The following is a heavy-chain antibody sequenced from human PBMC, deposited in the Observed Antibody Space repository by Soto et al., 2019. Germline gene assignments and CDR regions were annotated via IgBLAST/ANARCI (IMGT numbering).Heavy chain of an antibody. CDR3: ARLEEGSGLVTTYIDY. CDR1: GFTFINYG. CDR2: IGGSGRDT. V-gene: IGHV3-23*01. D-gene: IGHD3-3*01. Sequence: EVQLLESGGGLVQPGGSLRLSCVTSGFTFINYGMTWVRQAPGKGPEWVSGIGGSGRDTYYSDSVKGRFTISRDNSKNTLYLQMSSLGAEDTAVYYCARLEEGSGLVTTYIDYWGQGPLVTVSS. J-gene: IGHJ4*02.